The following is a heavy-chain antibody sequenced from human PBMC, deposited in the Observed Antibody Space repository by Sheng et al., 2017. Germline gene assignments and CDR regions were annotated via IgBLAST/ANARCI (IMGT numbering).Heavy chain of an antibody. D-gene: IGHD6-13*01. CDR1: GFTFSSYA. J-gene: IGHJ3*02. Sequence: QVQLVESGGGVVQPGRSLRLSCAASGFTFSSYAMXWVRQAPGKGLEWVAVISYDGSNKYYADSVKGRFTISRDNSKNTLYLQMNSLRAEDTAVYYCARSQGSSSWNRGAFDIWGQGTMVTVSS. V-gene: IGHV3-30*04. CDR2: ISYDGSNK. CDR3: ARSQGSSSWNRGAFDI.